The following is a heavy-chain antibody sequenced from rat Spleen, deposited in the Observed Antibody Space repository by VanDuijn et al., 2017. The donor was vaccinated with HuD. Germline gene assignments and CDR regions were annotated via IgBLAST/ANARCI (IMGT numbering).Heavy chain of an antibody. CDR2: ITNTGDST. D-gene: IGHD4-1*01. CDR1: GFTFNNYW. CDR3: ARHGTGPWYFDY. Sequence: EVQLVESGGGLVQPGRSLKLSCVASGFTFNNYWMTWIRQAPGKGLEWVASITNTGDSTYYPDSMKGRFTISRDNAKSTLYLQMDSLRSEDTATYYCARHGTGPWYFDYWGQGVMVTVSS. J-gene: IGHJ2*01. V-gene: IGHV5-31*01.